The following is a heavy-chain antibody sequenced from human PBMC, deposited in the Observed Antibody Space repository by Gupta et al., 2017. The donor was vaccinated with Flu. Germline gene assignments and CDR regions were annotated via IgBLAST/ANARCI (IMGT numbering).Heavy chain of an antibody. CDR1: EDFG. V-gene: IGHV3-20*01. J-gene: IGHJ3*02. Sequence: EDFGMAWVRQVPGKGLEWLSGVNWNGGTTTYADSVKGRFTISRDNAKNSVYLQMDSLRAEDTALYRCVRARGYQVLLLFDIWGQGTMVTVSP. CDR2: VNWNGGTT. D-gene: IGHD6-13*01. CDR3: VRARGYQVLLLFDI.